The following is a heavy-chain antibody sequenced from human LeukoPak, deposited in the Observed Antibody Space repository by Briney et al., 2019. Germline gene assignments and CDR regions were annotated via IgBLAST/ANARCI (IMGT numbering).Heavy chain of an antibody. D-gene: IGHD2-2*01. CDR2: INPNSGGT. J-gene: IGHJ3*02. Sequence: PRASVKVSCKASGYTFTGYYMHWVRQAPGQGLEWMGWINPNSGGTNYAQKFQGGVTMTRDTSISTACMELSRLRSDDTAVYYCARDGEDIVVAGAFDIWGQGTMVTVSS. CDR1: GYTFTGYY. V-gene: IGHV1-2*02. CDR3: ARDGEDIVVAGAFDI.